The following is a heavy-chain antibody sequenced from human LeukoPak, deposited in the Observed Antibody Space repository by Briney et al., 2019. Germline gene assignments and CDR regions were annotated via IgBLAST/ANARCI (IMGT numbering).Heavy chain of an antibody. D-gene: IGHD3-3*01. CDR2: INHSGST. V-gene: IGHV4-34*01. Sequence: PSETLSLTCAVYGGSFSGYYWSWIRQPPGKGLEWIGEINHSGSTNYNPSLKSRVTISVDTSKNQFSLKLSSVTAADTAVYYCARGRFLEWLLPDEYYFDYWGQGTLVTVSS. CDR1: GGSFSGYY. CDR3: ARGRFLEWLLPDEYYFDY. J-gene: IGHJ4*01.